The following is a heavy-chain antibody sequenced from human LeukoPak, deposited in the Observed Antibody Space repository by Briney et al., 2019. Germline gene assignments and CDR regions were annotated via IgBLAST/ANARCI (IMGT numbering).Heavy chain of an antibody. Sequence: VASVKVSCKASGYTFTGYYMHWVRQAPGQGLEWMGWINPNSGGTNYAQKFQGRVTMTRDTSISTAYMELSRLRSDDTAVYYCARGSNCGGDCFDAFDIWGQGTMVTVSS. CDR1: GYTFTGYY. D-gene: IGHD2-21*02. J-gene: IGHJ3*02. CDR2: INPNSGGT. V-gene: IGHV1-2*02. CDR3: ARGSNCGGDCFDAFDI.